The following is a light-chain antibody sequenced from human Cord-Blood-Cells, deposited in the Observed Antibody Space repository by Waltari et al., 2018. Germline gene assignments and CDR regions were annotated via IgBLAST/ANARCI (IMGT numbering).Light chain of an antibody. J-gene: IGLJ1*01. CDR1: SSDVGGYNY. CDR3: SSYTSSSFYV. V-gene: IGLV2-14*01. Sequence: QSALTQPASVSGSPGQSITISCPGTSSDVGGYNYVPWYQQHPGKAPKLMIYEVSNRPSGVSNRFSGSKSGNTASLTISGLQAEDEADYYCSSYTSSSFYVFGTGTKVTVL. CDR2: EVS.